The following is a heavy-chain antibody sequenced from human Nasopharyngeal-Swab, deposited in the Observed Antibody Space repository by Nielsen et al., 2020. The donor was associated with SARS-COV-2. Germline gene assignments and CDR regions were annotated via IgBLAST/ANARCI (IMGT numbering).Heavy chain of an antibody. CDR3: ARSRGNFYDYGMDV. CDR2: MYSSGRT. Sequence: WIRQPPGKGLESIGHMYSSGRTNYNPSLKSRVTMSLDTSRNQFSLRLNSVTAADTAVCFCARSRGNFYDYGMDVWGQGTTVTVSS. V-gene: IGHV4-28*01. J-gene: IGHJ6*02. D-gene: IGHD3-10*01.